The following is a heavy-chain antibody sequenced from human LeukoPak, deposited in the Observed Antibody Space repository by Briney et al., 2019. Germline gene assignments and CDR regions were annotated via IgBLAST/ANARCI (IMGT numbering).Heavy chain of an antibody. CDR1: GFTFSSYG. CDR2: ISSSGSTI. D-gene: IGHD6-19*01. V-gene: IGHV3-48*04. CDR3: ASRREYSSGWYDY. J-gene: IGHJ4*02. Sequence: GRSLRLSCAASGFTFSSYGMHWVRQAPGKGLEWVSYISSSGSTIYYADSVKGRFTISRDNAKNSLYLQMNSLRAEDTAVYYCASRREYSSGWYDYWGQGTLVTVSS.